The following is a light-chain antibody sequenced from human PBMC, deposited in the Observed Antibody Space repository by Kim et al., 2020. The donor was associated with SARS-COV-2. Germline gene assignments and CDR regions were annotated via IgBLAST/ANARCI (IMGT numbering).Light chain of an antibody. CDR1: QDISNY. Sequence: DIQMTQSPSSLSASVGDRVTITCRASQDISNYLNWYQQKPGKAPKLLIYDASNLETGVPSRFSGSGSGTDFTLTISSLQPEDIATYYCQQYDNPPYTFGQGTKLEI. CDR3: QQYDNPPYT. J-gene: IGKJ2*01. CDR2: DAS. V-gene: IGKV1-33*01.